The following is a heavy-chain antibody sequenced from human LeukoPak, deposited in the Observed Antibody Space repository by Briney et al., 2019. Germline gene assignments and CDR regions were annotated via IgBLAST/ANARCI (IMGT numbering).Heavy chain of an antibody. V-gene: IGHV3-9*01. D-gene: IGHD3-16*02. CDR2: ISWNSGSI. CDR3: AKGVMTCGGVIARHYFDY. CDR1: GFTFDDYA. J-gene: IGHJ4*02. Sequence: GGSLRLSCAASGFTFDDYAMHWVRQAPGKGLEWVSGISWNSGSIGYADSVKGRFTISRDNAKNSLYLQMNSLRAEDTALYSCAKGVMTCGGVIARHYFDYSGQGTPVTVSS.